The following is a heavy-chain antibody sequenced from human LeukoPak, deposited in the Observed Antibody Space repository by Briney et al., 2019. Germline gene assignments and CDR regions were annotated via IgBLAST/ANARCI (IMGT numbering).Heavy chain of an antibody. D-gene: IGHD2-15*01. V-gene: IGHV3-23*01. CDR2: ISGSGGST. J-gene: IGHJ4*02. Sequence: GGSLRLSCAASGFTFSSYAMSWVRQAPGKGLEWVSAISGSGGSTYYADSVKGRFTISRDNSKNTLYLQMNSLRAEDTTVYYCAKDQERGGSLFDYWGQGTLVTVSS. CDR3: AKDQERGGSLFDY. CDR1: GFTFSSYA.